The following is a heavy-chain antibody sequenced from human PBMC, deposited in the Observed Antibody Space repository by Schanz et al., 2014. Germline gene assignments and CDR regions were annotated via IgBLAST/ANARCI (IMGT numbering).Heavy chain of an antibody. V-gene: IGHV3-74*01. CDR2: TSNDGSFT. D-gene: IGHD4-17*01. CDR1: GFTFSDSW. Sequence: VRLVESGGGLVQPGGSLRLSCAASGFTFSDSWMHWVRQAPGKGLVWVSRTSNDGSFTTFADSVKGRFTISRDNAKNTLYLQMNSLRAEDTAVYYCVRDTDYHFDYWGQGTLVTVSS. J-gene: IGHJ4*02. CDR3: VRDTDYHFDY.